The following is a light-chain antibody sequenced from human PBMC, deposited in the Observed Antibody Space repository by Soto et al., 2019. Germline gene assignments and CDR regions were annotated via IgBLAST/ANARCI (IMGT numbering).Light chain of an antibody. J-gene: IGKJ3*01. CDR3: QQYGDSPFT. V-gene: IGKV1-33*01. Sequence: DIQLTQSPSSLSASVGDRVTITCQASQDISNDLNWYQQKPGKAPNLLIYDASNLETGVPSRFSGGGSGTFFSFTINSLQPEDIALYFCQQYGDSPFTFGPGTRVDLK. CDR1: QDISND. CDR2: DAS.